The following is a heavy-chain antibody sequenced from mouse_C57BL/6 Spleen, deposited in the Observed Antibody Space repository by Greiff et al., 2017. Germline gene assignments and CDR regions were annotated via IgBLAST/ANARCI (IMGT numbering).Heavy chain of an antibody. V-gene: IGHV1-18*01. J-gene: IGHJ2*01. CDR1: GYTFTDYN. CDR2: INPNNGGT. D-gene: IGHD1-1*01. CDR3: ARSATVVEGFDY. Sequence: VQLKESGPELVKPGASVKIPCKASGYTFTDYNMDWVKQSHGKSLEWIGDINPNNGGTIYNQKFKGKATLTVDKSSSTAYMELRSLTSEDTAVYYCARSATVVEGFDYWGQGTTLTVSS.